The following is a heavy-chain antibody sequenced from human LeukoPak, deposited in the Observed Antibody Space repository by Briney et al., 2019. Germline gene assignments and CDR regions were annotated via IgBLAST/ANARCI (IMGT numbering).Heavy chain of an antibody. V-gene: IGHV4-59*01. CDR1: GGSISSYY. J-gene: IGHJ4*02. CDR3: ARDVYGETLGL. D-gene: IGHD4-17*01. Sequence: SETLSLTCTVSGGSISSYYWSWIRQPPGKGLEWIGYIYYSGSTNYNPSLKSRVTISVDTSKNQFSLKLSSVTAADTAVYYCARDVYGETLGLWGQGTLVTVSS. CDR2: IYYSGST.